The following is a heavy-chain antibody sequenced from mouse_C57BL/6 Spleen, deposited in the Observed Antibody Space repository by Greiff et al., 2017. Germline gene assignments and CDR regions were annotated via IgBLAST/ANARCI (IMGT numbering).Heavy chain of an antibody. J-gene: IGHJ2*01. V-gene: IGHV5-4*01. CDR1: GFTFSSYA. CDR2: ISDGGSYT. Sequence: VQLKESGGGLVKPGGSLKLSCAASGFTFSSYAMSWVRQTPEKRLEWVATISDGGSYTYYPDNVKGRFTISRDNAKNNLYLQMSQLKSEDTAMYYCARGYYGSSYVHFDYWGQGTTLTVSS. D-gene: IGHD1-1*01. CDR3: ARGYYGSSYVHFDY.